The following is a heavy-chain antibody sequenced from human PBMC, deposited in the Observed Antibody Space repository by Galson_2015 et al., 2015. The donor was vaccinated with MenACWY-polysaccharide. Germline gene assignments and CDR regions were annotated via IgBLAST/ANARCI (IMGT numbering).Heavy chain of an antibody. CDR1: GDSINAYY. D-gene: IGHD3-10*01. V-gene: IGHV4-59*01. J-gene: IGHJ4*02. Sequence: LSLTCTVSGDSINAYYLSWIGYIYNSGSTNYNPSLESRVTISVDTSKNQFSLKLNSVTAADTAVYYCARVTSVIRGVISSWGQGTLVTVSS. CDR2: IYNSGST. CDR3: ARVTSVIRGVISS.